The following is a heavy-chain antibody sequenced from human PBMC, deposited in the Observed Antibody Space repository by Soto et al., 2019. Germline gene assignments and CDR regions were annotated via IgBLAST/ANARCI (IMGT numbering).Heavy chain of an antibody. J-gene: IGHJ4*02. V-gene: IGHV3-23*01. CDR2: LSGSGDYT. CDR3: AKVPRRPDYFDY. Sequence: EVQLLDSGGGLVQPGGSLRLSCAASGFTFINYAMNWVRQAPGKGLEWVSTLSGSGDYTAYGESVKGRFIISRDNSKNSLFLQMNRLRAVDTAVYYCAKVPRRPDYFDYWGQGTLVTVSS. CDR1: GFTFINYA.